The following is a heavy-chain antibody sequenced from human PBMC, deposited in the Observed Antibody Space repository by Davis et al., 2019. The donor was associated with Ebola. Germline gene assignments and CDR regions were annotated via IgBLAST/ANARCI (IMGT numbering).Heavy chain of an antibody. D-gene: IGHD1-1*01. Sequence: GESLKISCQCSGYSFTYYWINWVRQMPGKGLEWMGIIYPGVSNIKYSPSFQGHVTISADKSTNTAFLQWSSLKASDTAIYYCTTRGLTTGGMDVWGQGTTVTVSS. J-gene: IGHJ6*02. CDR3: TTRGLTTGGMDV. V-gene: IGHV5-51*01. CDR1: GYSFTYYW. CDR2: IYPGVSNI.